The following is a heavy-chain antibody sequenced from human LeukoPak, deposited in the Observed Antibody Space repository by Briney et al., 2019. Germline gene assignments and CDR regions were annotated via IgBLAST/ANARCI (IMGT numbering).Heavy chain of an antibody. V-gene: IGHV1-2*02. CDR2: INPNSGGT. J-gene: IGHJ6*03. CDR3: ARAPAGYSYGYPMDV. CDR1: GYTFTGYY. D-gene: IGHD5-18*01. Sequence: ASVKVSCKASGYTFTGYYMHWVRQAPGQGLEWMGWINPNSGGTNYAQKFQGRVTMTRDTSISTAYMELSRLRSDDTAVYYCARAPAGYSYGYPMDVWGKGTTVTVSS.